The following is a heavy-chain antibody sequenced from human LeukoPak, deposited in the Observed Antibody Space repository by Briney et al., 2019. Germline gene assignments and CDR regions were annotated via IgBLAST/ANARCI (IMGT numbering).Heavy chain of an antibody. V-gene: IGHV3-33*01. J-gene: IGHJ6*04. CDR2: IWYDGSNK. Sequence: GRSLRLSCAASGFTFSSYGMHWVRQAPGKGLEWVAVIWYDGSNKYYADSVKVRFTISRDNSKNTLYLQMNSLRAEDTAVYYCAREGSGWYSFHYGMDVWGKGTTVTVSS. CDR3: AREGSGWYSFHYGMDV. D-gene: IGHD6-19*01. CDR1: GFTFSSYG.